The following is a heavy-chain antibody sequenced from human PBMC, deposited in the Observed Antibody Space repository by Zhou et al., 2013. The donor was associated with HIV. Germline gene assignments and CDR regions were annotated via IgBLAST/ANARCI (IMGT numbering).Heavy chain of an antibody. CDR1: GYTFTSYG. CDR3: AREGLGQLSGNYYDSSGSFDY. CDR2: ISAYNGNT. V-gene: IGHV1-18*01. D-gene: IGHD3-22*01. J-gene: IGHJ4*02. Sequence: QVQLVQSGAEVKKPGASVKVSCKASGYTFTSYGISWVRQAPGQGLEWMGWISAYNGNTNYAQKLQGRVTMTTDTSTSTAYMELRSLRSDDTAVYYCAREGLGQLSGNYYDSSGSFDYWGQGTLGHRLL.